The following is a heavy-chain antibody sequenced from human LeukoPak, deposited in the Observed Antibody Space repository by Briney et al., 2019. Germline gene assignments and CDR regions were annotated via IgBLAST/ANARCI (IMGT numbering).Heavy chain of an antibody. D-gene: IGHD3-10*01. CDR2: INHSGST. CDR3: ARAYYYGSGSYYPY. CDR1: GGSFSGYY. V-gene: IGHV4-34*01. Sequence: SETLSLTCAVYGGSFSGYYWSWIRQPPGKGLEWIGEINHSGSTNYNPSLKSRVTISVDTSKNQFSLKLSSVTAADTAVYYCARAYYYGSGSYYPYWGQGTLVTVSS. J-gene: IGHJ4*02.